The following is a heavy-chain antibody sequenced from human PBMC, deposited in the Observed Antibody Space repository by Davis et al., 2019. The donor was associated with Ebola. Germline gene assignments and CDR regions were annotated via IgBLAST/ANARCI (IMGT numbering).Heavy chain of an antibody. CDR1: GLNFSDYG. Sequence: GESLKISCAVAGLNFSDYGINWVRQAPGKGLEWVSFISRSGNVIQYADSVRGRFSISRDNSTTSVYLQVNSLRAEDTAVYFCGSKPKGDNCVHDDCYYVYRGQGTLVTVSS. D-gene: IGHD2-21*01. CDR2: ISRSGNVI. J-gene: IGHJ4*02. V-gene: IGHV3-21*01. CDR3: GSKPKGDNCVHDDCYYVY.